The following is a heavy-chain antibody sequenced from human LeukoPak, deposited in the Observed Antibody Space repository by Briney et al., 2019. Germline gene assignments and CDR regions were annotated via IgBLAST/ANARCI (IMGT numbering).Heavy chain of an antibody. J-gene: IGHJ4*02. Sequence: PSEALSLTCTVSGGSISSSSYYWGWIRQPPGKGLEWIGSIYYSGSTYYNPSLKSRVTISVDTSKNQFSLKLSSVTAADTAVYYCARRGYSGPLDYWGQGTLVTVSS. CDR2: IYYSGST. V-gene: IGHV4-39*07. CDR1: GGSISSSSYY. CDR3: ARRGYSGPLDY. D-gene: IGHD5-12*01.